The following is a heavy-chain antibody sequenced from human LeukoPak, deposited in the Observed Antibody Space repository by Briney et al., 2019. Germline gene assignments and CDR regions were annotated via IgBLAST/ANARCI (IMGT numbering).Heavy chain of an antibody. J-gene: IGHJ4*02. Sequence: SETLSLTCTVSGGSISSSSYYWGWIRQPPGKGLEWIGSIYYSGSTYYNPSLKSRVTISVDTSKNQFSLKLSSVTAADTAVYYCARESRAVAGKGDYWGQGTLVTVSS. D-gene: IGHD6-19*01. V-gene: IGHV4-39*07. CDR1: GGSISSSSYY. CDR2: IYYSGST. CDR3: ARESRAVAGKGDY.